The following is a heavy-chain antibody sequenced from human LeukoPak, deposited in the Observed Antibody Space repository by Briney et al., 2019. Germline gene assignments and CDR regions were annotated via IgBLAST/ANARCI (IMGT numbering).Heavy chain of an antibody. J-gene: IGHJ6*03. D-gene: IGHD7-27*01. Sequence: ASVKVSCKASGYTFSSYDINWVRQATGQGLEWMGWMNPNSGNTGYVQKFQGRVIMTRDTSISTAYMELSSLTSEDTAVYFCARGPTGDRYYYYMDVWGKGTTVTVSS. CDR2: MNPNSGNT. CDR1: GYTFSSYD. V-gene: IGHV1-8*01. CDR3: ARGPTGDRYYYYMDV.